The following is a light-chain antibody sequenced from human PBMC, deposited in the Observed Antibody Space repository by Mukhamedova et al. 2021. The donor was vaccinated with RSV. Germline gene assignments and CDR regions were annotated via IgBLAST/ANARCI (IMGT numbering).Light chain of an antibody. V-gene: IGKV3-11*01. Sequence: GERATLSCRASQSVSSYLAWYQQKPGQAPRLLIYDASNSATGTPARFSGSGSGTDFTLTISSLEPEDFAVYYCQQRSDWPPLTF. CDR3: QQRSDWPPLT. J-gene: IGKJ4*01. CDR2: DAS. CDR1: QSVSSY.